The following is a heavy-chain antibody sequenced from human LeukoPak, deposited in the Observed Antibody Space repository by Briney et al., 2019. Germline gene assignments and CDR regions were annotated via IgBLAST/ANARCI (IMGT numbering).Heavy chain of an antibody. D-gene: IGHD3-10*01. CDR1: GFTFSSYA. CDR2: ISYDGSNK. J-gene: IGHJ4*02. Sequence: GGSLRLSCAAYGFTFSSYAMHWVRQAPGKGLEWVAVISYDGSNKYYADSVKGRFTISRDNSKNTLYLQMNSLRAEDTAVYYCARERGVAKGDYWGQGTLVTVSS. V-gene: IGHV3-30-3*01. CDR3: ARERGVAKGDY.